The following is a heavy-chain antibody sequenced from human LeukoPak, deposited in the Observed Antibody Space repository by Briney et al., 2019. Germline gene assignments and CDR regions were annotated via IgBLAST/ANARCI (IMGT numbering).Heavy chain of an antibody. Sequence: ASVKVSCKASGYTFTSYDINWVRQATGQGLEWMGWMNPNSGNTGYAQKFQGRVTMTRNTSISTAYMELSSLRSEDTAVYYYARGRRWLRGSYWGQIDYWGQGTLVTVSS. J-gene: IGHJ4*02. CDR3: ARGRRWLRGSYWGQIDY. V-gene: IGHV1-8*01. D-gene: IGHD1-26*01. CDR1: GYTFTSYD. CDR2: MNPNSGNT.